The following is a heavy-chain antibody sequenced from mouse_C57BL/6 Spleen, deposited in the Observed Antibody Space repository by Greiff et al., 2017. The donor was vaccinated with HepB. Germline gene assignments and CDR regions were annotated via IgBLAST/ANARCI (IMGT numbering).Heavy chain of an antibody. CDR2: ISYSGST. D-gene: IGHD4-1*01. J-gene: IGHJ2*01. CDR1: GYSFTSDY. Sequence: EVKLVESGPGLVKPSQTLSLSCSATGYSFTSDYWNWIRKSPGNKLEYMGYISYSGSTYYYPSPKSRISISRDTSKNQYYLQLKSVTTEDTAAYYCARLGGLGHFDYWGQGTTVTVSS. V-gene: IGHV3-8*01. CDR3: ARLGGLGHFDY.